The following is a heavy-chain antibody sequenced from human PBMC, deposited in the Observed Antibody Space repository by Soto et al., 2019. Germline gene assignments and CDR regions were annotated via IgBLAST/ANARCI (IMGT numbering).Heavy chain of an antibody. J-gene: IGHJ5*02. CDR3: AHRQDVLLWFGELSRHENWFDP. CDR2: IYWDDDK. V-gene: IGHV2-5*02. D-gene: IGHD3-10*01. Sequence: QITLKESGPPLVKPTQTLTLTCTFSGFSLSTSGVGVGWIGQPPVKALEWLALIYWDDDKRYSPSLKSRLTITKDTSKNRVVLTMTNMDPVDTATYYCAHRQDVLLWFGELSRHENWFDPWGQGTLVTVSS. CDR1: GFSLSTSGVG.